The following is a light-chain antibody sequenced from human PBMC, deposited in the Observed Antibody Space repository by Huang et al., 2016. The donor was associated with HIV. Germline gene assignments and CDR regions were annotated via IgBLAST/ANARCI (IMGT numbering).Light chain of an antibody. Sequence: DIQMTQSPSSLSASVGDRVTISCRASQSISNYLNWYQQKPGKAPKLLIYAASSLQSGVPSRFSGSGSGTVFILTITSLQPEDFATYYCQQSYSSWTFGQGTKVDIK. V-gene: IGKV1-39*01. CDR3: QQSYSSWT. CDR1: QSISNY. J-gene: IGKJ1*01. CDR2: AAS.